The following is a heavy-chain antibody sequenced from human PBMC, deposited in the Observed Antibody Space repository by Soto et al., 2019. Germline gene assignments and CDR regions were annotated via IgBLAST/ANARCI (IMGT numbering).Heavy chain of an antibody. CDR3: TRHYYGSGTYYNSPFDY. J-gene: IGHJ4*02. Sequence: ASVKVACQTSGYGYTNYDMHWVLKDPGQRLEWMGWINVGNGDTEYSQSFQGRVTITRDTSASVAYMEMRSLRSEDTAVYYCTRHYYGSGTYYNSPFDYWGQGTLVTVAS. CDR2: INVGNGDT. CDR1: GYGYTNYD. D-gene: IGHD3-10*01. V-gene: IGHV1-3*01.